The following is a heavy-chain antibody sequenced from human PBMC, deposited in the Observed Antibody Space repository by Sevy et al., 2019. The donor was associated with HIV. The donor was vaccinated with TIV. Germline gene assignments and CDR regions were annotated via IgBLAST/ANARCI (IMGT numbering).Heavy chain of an antibody. V-gene: IGHV3-33*01. D-gene: IGHD2-15*01. CDR3: ARGGDIVVVVAATSHYYGMDV. J-gene: IGHJ6*02. CDR2: IWYDGSNQ. CDR1: GFTVSRYG. Sequence: GGSLRLSCAASGFTVSRYGMHWVRQAPGKGLEWVAVIWYDGSNQYYADSVKGRFTISRDNSKNTLYLQMNSLRAENTAVYYCARGGDIVVVVAATSHYYGMDVWGQGTTVTVSS.